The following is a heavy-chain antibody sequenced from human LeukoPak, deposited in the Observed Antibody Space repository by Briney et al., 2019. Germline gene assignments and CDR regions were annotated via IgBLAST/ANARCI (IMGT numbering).Heavy chain of an antibody. D-gene: IGHD3-9*01. J-gene: IGHJ4*02. CDR2: IYYSGTT. Sequence: PSETLSLTCTVSGASISGYYCSWVRQPPEQGLEWIGYIYYSGTTVYNPSLKSRVTMSVDMSKNQFSLRLSSVTAADTAVYYCARHAPAHFDFLWGQGTLVTVSS. CDR1: GASISGYY. CDR3: ARHAPAHFDFL. V-gene: IGHV4-59*08.